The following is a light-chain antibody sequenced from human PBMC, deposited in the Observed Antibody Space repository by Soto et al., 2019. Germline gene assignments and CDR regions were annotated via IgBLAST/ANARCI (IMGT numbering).Light chain of an antibody. CDR3: QQYGTSPWT. J-gene: IGKJ1*01. Sequence: EIVLTQSPGTLSLSPGERATLSCRASQSVGSNYLAWYQQKPGQAPRVLIFAASSRATGIPDRFSGSGSGSDFTLTISSLEPEDFAVYYCQQYGTSPWTFGQGTKVEIK. CDR2: AAS. V-gene: IGKV3-20*01. CDR1: QSVGSNY.